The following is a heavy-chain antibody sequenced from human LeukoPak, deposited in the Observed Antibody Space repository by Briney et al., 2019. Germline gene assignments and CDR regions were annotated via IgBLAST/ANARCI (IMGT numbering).Heavy chain of an antibody. D-gene: IGHD3-22*01. J-gene: IGHJ5*02. CDR3: AREYYYDSSGYWFDP. Sequence: ASVKVSCKASGGTFSSYAISWVRQAPGQGLEWMGGFIPIFGTANYAQKFQGRVTITADESTSTAYMELSSLRSEDTAVYYCAREYYYDSSGYWFDPWGQGTLVTVSS. CDR1: GGTFSSYA. CDR2: FIPIFGTA. V-gene: IGHV1-69*13.